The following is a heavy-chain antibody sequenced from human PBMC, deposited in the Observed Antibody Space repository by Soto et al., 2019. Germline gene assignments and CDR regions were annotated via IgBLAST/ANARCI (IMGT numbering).Heavy chain of an antibody. J-gene: IGHJ4*02. CDR3: ARGLPYSSAVLSDY. D-gene: IGHD6-19*01. CDR1: GFTFSSYG. V-gene: IGHV3-33*01. Sequence: QVQLVESGGGVVQPGRSLRLSRAASGFTFSSYGMHWVRQAPGKGLEWVAVIWYDGSNKYYADSVKGRFTISRDNSKNTLYLQMNSLRAEDTAVYYCARGLPYSSAVLSDYWGQGTLVTVSS. CDR2: IWYDGSNK.